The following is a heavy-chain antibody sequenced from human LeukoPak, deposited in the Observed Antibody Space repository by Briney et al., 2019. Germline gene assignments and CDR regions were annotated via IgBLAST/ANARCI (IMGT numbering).Heavy chain of an antibody. CDR2: INHSGST. D-gene: IGHD3-10*01. Sequence: SETLSLTCAVYGGSFSGYYWSWIRQPPGKGLEWIGEINHSGSTNYNPSLKSRVTISVETSKNQFSLKLSSVTAADTAVYYCATGSGLPGADYWGRGTLVTVSS. J-gene: IGHJ4*02. V-gene: IGHV4-34*01. CDR1: GGSFSGYY. CDR3: ATGSGLPGADY.